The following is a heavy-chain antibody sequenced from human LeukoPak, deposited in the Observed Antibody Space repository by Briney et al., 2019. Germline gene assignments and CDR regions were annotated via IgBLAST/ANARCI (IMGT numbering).Heavy chain of an antibody. CDR2: IYTSGST. CDR1: GGSISSYY. CDR3: ARVYSSSSGTTFDY. Sequence: PSETLSLTCTVSGGSISSYYWSWIRQPAGKGLEWIGRIYTSGSTNYNPSLKSRVTMSIDTSKNQFSLNLTSVTAADTAVYYCARVYSSSSGTTFDYWGQGTLVTVPS. D-gene: IGHD6-6*01. V-gene: IGHV4-4*07. J-gene: IGHJ4*02.